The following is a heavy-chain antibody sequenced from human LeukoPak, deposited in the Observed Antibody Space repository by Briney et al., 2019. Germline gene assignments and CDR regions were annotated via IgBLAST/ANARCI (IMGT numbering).Heavy chain of an antibody. Sequence: SETLSLTCAVYGGSFSGYYWSWIRQPPGEGLEWIGDINHSGSTNCNPSLKSRVTISLDTSKNQFSLKLSSVTAADTAVYYCARVYSGGSSGYYAFDYWGQGTLVTVSS. CDR2: INHSGST. D-gene: IGHD3-22*01. V-gene: IGHV4-34*01. CDR3: ARVYSGGSSGYYAFDY. J-gene: IGHJ4*02. CDR1: GGSFSGYY.